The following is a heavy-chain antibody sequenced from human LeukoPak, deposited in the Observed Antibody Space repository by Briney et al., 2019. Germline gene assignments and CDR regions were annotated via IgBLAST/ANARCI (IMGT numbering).Heavy chain of an antibody. CDR3: ARADDYADLKAFDY. CDR2: ISGRNDST. CDR1: GFTFSSYT. Sequence: PGGSLRLSCAASGFTFSSYTMNWVRQAPGKGLEWVSGISGRNDSTNYADSVKGRFTISRDNSKNTLYLQINSLRAEDTAVYYCARADDYADLKAFDYWGQGTLVTVSS. V-gene: IGHV3-23*01. J-gene: IGHJ4*02. D-gene: IGHD4-17*01.